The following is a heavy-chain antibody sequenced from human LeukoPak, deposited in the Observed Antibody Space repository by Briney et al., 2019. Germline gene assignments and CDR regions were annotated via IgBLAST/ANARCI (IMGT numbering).Heavy chain of an antibody. CDR1: GFSLSSYD. CDR2: VSASGYYT. J-gene: IGHJ4*02. D-gene: IGHD5-24*01. V-gene: IGHV3-23*01. Sequence: GGSLRLSCAGPGFSLSSYDMGWVRQAPGKGLEWVAVVSASGYYTEYADSVKGRFNISRDTSQNTLILEMNSLRAEDTAVYYCAKKPVTIEYPFDSWGLGTLVTVSS. CDR3: AKKPVTIEYPFDS.